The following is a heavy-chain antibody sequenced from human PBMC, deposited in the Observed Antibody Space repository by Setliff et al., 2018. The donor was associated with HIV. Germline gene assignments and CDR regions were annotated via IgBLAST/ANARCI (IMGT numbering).Heavy chain of an antibody. V-gene: IGHV4-4*07. CDR3: ALTGHRLLRGYMDV. D-gene: IGHD2-15*01. CDR1: DDPISSYY. Sequence: ETLSLTCYVTDDPISSYYWSWVRQPAGKGLGWIGRLYVSGDTNYNPSLKSRVTMSLDTSKKHFSLNLKSVTAADTAVYYCALTGHRLLRGYMDVWGKGTTVTVSS. J-gene: IGHJ6*03. CDR2: LYVSGDT.